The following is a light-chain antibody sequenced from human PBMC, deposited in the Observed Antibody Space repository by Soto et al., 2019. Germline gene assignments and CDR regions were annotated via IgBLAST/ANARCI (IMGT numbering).Light chain of an antibody. J-gene: IGKJ1*01. V-gene: IGKV2-28*01. CDR2: LGS. Sequence: IVVNQSPLTLPVTPGETASISCRSSQSLLHSNGYNYLDWYLQTPGHSPQLLIYLGSNRASGVPDRFSCSRSGTDFTRKISRVEAEDVGVYYCVQALQSPPWTFGQGTKVEIK. CDR1: QSLLHSNGYNY. CDR3: VQALQSPPWT.